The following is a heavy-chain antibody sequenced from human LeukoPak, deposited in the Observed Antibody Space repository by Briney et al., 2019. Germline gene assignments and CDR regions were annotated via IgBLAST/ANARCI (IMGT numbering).Heavy chain of an antibody. Sequence: ASVKVSCKVSGYTFTSYGISWVRQAPGQGLEWMGWISAYNGNTNYAQKLQGRVTMTTDTSTSTAYMELRSLRSDDTAVYYCARDVASAPDTYSSSSGLLSYWGQGTLVTVSS. J-gene: IGHJ4*02. CDR3: ARDVASAPDTYSSSSGLLSY. CDR2: ISAYNGNT. CDR1: GYTFTSYG. V-gene: IGHV1-18*01. D-gene: IGHD6-13*01.